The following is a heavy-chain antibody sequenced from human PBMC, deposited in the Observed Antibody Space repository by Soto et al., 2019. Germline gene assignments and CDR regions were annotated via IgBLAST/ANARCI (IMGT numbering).Heavy chain of an antibody. CDR1: GGSISGSNW. Sequence: PSETLSLTCAVSGGSISGSNWWSWVRQPPGKGLEWIGEIYHSGSTNYNPSLKSRVTISVDKSKNQFSLKLSSVTAADTAVYYCASWRLGPAAILPYGMDVWGQGTTVTVSS. J-gene: IGHJ6*02. CDR3: ASWRLGPAAILPYGMDV. D-gene: IGHD2-2*01. V-gene: IGHV4-4*02. CDR2: IYHSGST.